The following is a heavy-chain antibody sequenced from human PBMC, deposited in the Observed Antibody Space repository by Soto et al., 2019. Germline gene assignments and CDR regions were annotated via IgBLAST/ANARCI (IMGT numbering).Heavy chain of an antibody. D-gene: IGHD3-10*01. CDR2: IYAGDSDT. CDR1: GYNFATYW. CDR3: ARRGHSYGLDV. V-gene: IGHV5-51*01. Sequence: GESLKISCKGSGYNFATYWIAWVRQLPGKGPEWMGIIYAGDSDTSYSPSFQGQVTISVDKSISTAYLQWNSLKASDTAMYYCARRGHSYGLDVWGQGTKVTVSS. J-gene: IGHJ6*02.